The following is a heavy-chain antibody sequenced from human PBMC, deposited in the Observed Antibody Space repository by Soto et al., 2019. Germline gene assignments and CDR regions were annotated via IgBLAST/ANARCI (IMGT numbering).Heavy chain of an antibody. D-gene: IGHD3-10*01. CDR2: IYAGDSDT. CDR1: GYNFATYW. CDR3: ARRGHSYGLDV. V-gene: IGHV5-51*01. Sequence: GESLKISCKGSGYNFATYWIAWVRQLPGKGPEWMGIIYAGDSDTSYSPSFQGQVTISVDKSISTAYLQWNSLKASDTAMYYCARRGHSYGLDVWGQGTKVTVSS. J-gene: IGHJ6*02.